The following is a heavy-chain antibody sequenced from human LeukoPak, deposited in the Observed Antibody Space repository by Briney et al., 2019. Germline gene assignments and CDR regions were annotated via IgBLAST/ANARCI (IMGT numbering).Heavy chain of an antibody. J-gene: IGHJ6*02. V-gene: IGHV3-53*01. CDR3: AKAATYYDISTDLYYYYGMDV. CDR2: IYSGGST. Sequence: PGGSLRLSCAASGFTVSSNYMSWVRQAPGKGLEWVSVIYSGGSTYYADSVKGRFTISRDNSKNTLYLQMNSLRAEDTAVYYCAKAATYYDISTDLYYYYGMDVWGQGTTVTVSS. CDR1: GFTVSSNY. D-gene: IGHD3-9*01.